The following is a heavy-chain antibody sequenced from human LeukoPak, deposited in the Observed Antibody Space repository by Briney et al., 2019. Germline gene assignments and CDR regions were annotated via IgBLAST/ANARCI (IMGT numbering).Heavy chain of an antibody. CDR3: ARDEIVATTKANYYYYMDV. CDR1: GFTFSVYR. J-gene: IGHJ6*03. Sequence: GGSLRLSCAASGFTFSVYRMNWVRQAPEKGLEWVSSISSSSGYIYYADSVRGRLTISRDNAKNSLYLQMNSLRAEDTAVYYCARDEIVATTKANYYYYMDVWGKGTTVTISS. V-gene: IGHV3-21*01. D-gene: IGHD5-12*01. CDR2: ISSSSGYI.